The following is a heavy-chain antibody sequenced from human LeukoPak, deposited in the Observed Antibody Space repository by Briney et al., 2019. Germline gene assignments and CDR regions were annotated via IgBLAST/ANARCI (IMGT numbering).Heavy chain of an antibody. CDR2: IHPSTGNP. Sequence: GASVKVSCKASGYTFTNYAMNWVRQAPGQGLEWMGWIHPSTGNPTYAQGFTGRFVFSLDTSVSTTYLQIRSLKAEDTAVYYCARAFQSLGGLSLPDFWGQGTPVTVSS. CDR1: GYTFTNYA. V-gene: IGHV7-4-1*02. J-gene: IGHJ4*02. CDR3: ARAFQSLGGLSLPDF. D-gene: IGHD3-16*02.